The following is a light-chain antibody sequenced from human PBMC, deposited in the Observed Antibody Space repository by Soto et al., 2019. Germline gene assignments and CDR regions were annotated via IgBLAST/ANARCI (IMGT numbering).Light chain of an antibody. CDR3: SLDAGSNNYV. V-gene: IGLV2-23*01. Sequence: QSALTQPASVSGSPGQTITISCSDVGSYGVVSWYQQHPGKVPKLMIFDGTQRPSAVSDRFAGSKSANTASLTISGLQAEDEADYYCSLDAGSNNYVFGNGTKVTV. CDR1: DVGSYGV. CDR2: DGT. J-gene: IGLJ1*01.